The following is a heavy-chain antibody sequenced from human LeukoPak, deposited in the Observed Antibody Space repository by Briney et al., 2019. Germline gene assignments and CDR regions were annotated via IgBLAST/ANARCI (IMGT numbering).Heavy chain of an antibody. Sequence: GGSLRLSCAASGFIFSSYAMHWVRQAPGKVLEWVALISYDGSNKYSADSVKGRFTISRDNSKNTLYLQMNSLRAEDTAVYYCARGARGSGWRGFDYWGQGTLVTVSS. V-gene: IGHV3-30*04. CDR2: ISYDGSNK. D-gene: IGHD6-19*01. CDR1: GFIFSSYA. J-gene: IGHJ4*02. CDR3: ARGARGSGWRGFDY.